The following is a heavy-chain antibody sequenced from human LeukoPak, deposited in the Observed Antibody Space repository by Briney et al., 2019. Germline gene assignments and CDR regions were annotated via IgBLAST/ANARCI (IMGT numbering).Heavy chain of an antibody. CDR3: AKWATSGNGY. J-gene: IGHJ4*02. Sequence: GCLRLSCAPYGFTPTSYATSWVRHAPGEGLGWVSAISGSGGSTYYADSVKGRFSISRDNSKNTLYLQMNSLRAEDTAVYYCAKWATSGNGYWGQGTLVTVSS. D-gene: IGHD5-12*01. CDR1: GFTPTSYA. V-gene: IGHV3-23*01. CDR2: ISGSGGST.